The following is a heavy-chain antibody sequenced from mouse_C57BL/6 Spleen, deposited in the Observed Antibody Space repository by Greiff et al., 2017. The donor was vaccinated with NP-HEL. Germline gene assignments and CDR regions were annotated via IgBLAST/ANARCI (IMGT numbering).Heavy chain of an antibody. CDR3: ARPHYYGSSYVDDFDY. J-gene: IGHJ2*01. V-gene: IGHV1-82*01. D-gene: IGHD1-1*01. Sequence: QVQLKQSGPELVKPGASVKISCKASGYAFSSSWMNWVKQRPGKGLEWIGRIYPGDGDTNYNGKFKGKATLTADKSSSTAYMQLSSLTSEDSSVSFCARPHYYGSSYVDDFDYWGQVTTLTVSS. CDR2: IYPGDGDT. CDR1: GYAFSSSW.